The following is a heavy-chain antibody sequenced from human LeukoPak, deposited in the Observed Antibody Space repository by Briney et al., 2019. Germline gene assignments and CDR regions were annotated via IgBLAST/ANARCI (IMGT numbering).Heavy chain of an antibody. CDR1: GYTFTSYD. V-gene: IGHV1-8*01. CDR2: MNPNSDNT. D-gene: IGHD4-17*01. J-gene: IGHJ4*02. Sequence: ASVKVSRKASGYTFTSYDINWVRQAPGQGLEWMGWMNPNSDNTGYAQKFQGRVTMTRNTSISTAYMGLSSLRSEVSAGSYYARAPHPYGFDYWGQGTLVTVSS. CDR3: ARAPHPYGFDY.